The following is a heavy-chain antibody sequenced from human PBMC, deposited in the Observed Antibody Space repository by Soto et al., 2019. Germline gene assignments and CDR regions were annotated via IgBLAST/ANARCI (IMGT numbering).Heavy chain of an antibody. D-gene: IGHD3-22*01. V-gene: IGHV1-69*13. CDR1: GGTFSSYA. J-gene: IGHJ5*02. Sequence: SVKVSCKASGGTFSSYAISWVRQAPGQGLEWMGGIIPIFGTANYAQKFQGRVTITADESTSTAYMELSSLRSEDTAVYYCARNWITYYYDSSGSNWFDPWGQGTLVTVSS. CDR3: ARNWITYYYDSSGSNWFDP. CDR2: IIPIFGTA.